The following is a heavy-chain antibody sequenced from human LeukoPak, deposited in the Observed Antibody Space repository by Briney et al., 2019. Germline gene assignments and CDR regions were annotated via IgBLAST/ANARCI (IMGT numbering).Heavy chain of an antibody. CDR2: ISSLSNNI. V-gene: IGHV3-21*01. J-gene: IGHJ4*02. Sequence: GGSLRLSCVASGFPFSSYWMTWVRQAPGERLEWVSSISSLSNNIYYADSVKGRFTISRDNAKNSLYLLMNSLRVEDSAVYYCARDSSGSYSRFDYWGQGTLVTVSS. CDR1: GFPFSSYW. CDR3: ARDSSGSYSRFDY. D-gene: IGHD1-26*01.